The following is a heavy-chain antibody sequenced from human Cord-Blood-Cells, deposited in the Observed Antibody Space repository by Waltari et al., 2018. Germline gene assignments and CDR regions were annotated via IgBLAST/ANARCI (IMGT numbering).Heavy chain of an antibody. CDR1: GGTFSSYA. CDR2: IIPIFGTA. D-gene: IGHD6-13*01. J-gene: IGHJ4*02. V-gene: IGHV1-69*01. Sequence: QVQQVQSGAEVKKPGSSVKVSCKTSGGTFSSYAISWVRQAPGQGLVWMGGIIPIFGTANYAQKFQGRVTITADESTSTAYMELGSLSSEDTAVYYCTRHYEYSSSWYYFDYWGQGTLVAGAS. CDR3: TRHYEYSSSWYYFDY.